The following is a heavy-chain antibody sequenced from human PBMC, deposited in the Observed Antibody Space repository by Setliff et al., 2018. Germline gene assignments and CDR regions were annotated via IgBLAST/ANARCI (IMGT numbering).Heavy chain of an antibody. CDR1: GFSFSSYS. CDR2: ISSSSVYI. Sequence: GGSLRLSCAASGFSFSSYSMNWVRQAPGKGLEWVSFISSSSVYIKYPDSVKGRFTISRDNAKNSLYLQMNSLRAEDTAVYYCARLQFYSSGWYRDDYWGQGTLVTVSS. V-gene: IGHV3-21*01. CDR3: ARLQFYSSGWYRDDY. D-gene: IGHD6-19*01. J-gene: IGHJ4*02.